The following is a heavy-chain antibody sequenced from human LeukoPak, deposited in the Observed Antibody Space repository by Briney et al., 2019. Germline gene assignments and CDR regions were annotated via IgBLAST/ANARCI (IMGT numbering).Heavy chain of an antibody. D-gene: IGHD3-9*01. CDR2: IYYSGST. Sequence: SETLSLTCTVSGGSISSYYWSWIRQPPGKGLEWIGYIYYSGSTNYNPSLKSRVTISVDTSKNQFSLKLSSVTAADTAVYYCARGQGYDILTGYLNWFDPWGQGTLVTVSS. J-gene: IGHJ5*02. V-gene: IGHV4-59*01. CDR1: GGSISSYY. CDR3: ARGQGYDILTGYLNWFDP.